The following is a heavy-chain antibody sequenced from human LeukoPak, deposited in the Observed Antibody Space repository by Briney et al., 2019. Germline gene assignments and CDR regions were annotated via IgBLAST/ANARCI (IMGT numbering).Heavy chain of an antibody. CDR2: IYIIGGT. CDR1: GDSISSGSYY. J-gene: IGHJ4*02. V-gene: IGHV4-61*02. CDR3: ARDGKDCGDY. Sequence: PSQTLSLTCTVSGDSISSGSYYWSWIRQPAGKGLEWIGRIYIIGGTNYNPSLKSRVTISEDTSRNQFSLKLSSVTAADTAVYYCARDGKDCGDYWGQGTLVTVSS. D-gene: IGHD2-21*02.